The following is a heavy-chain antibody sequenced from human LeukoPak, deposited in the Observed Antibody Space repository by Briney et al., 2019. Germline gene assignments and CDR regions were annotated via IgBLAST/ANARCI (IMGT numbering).Heavy chain of an antibody. J-gene: IGHJ4*02. V-gene: IGHV3-23*01. CDR2: ISGSGGST. Sequence: GGSLRLSCAASGFTFSSYAMSWVRQAPGKGLEWVSSISGSGGSTYYADSVKGRFTISRDNSKNTLHLQMHSLRAEDTDVYYCAKQLGYCSDGSCYFESWGQGTLVTVSS. D-gene: IGHD2-15*01. CDR1: GFTFSSYA. CDR3: AKQLGYCSDGSCYFES.